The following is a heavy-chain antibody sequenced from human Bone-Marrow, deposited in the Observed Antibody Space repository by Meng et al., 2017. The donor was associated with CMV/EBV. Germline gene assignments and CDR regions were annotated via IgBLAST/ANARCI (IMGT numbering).Heavy chain of an antibody. Sequence: GSLRLSCTVSGGSISSYYWNWIRQPPGKGLEWIGYIYYSGSTNYSPSLKSRVTISVDTSKNQFSLKLSSVTAADTAMYYCARSLEYSSSLLAYWGQGTRVTGYS. CDR2: IYYSGST. CDR1: GGSISSYY. CDR3: ARSLEYSSSLLAY. D-gene: IGHD6-6*01. V-gene: IGHV4-59*01. J-gene: IGHJ4*02.